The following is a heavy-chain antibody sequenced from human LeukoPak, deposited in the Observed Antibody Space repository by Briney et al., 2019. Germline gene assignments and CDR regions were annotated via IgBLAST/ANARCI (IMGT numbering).Heavy chain of an antibody. CDR3: AKGRGDYYHYMDV. J-gene: IGHJ6*03. CDR1: GFTFSSYG. Sequence: GGSLRLSCAASGFTFSSYGMHWVRQAQGKGLEWVAFIRYDGSNKYYADSVKGRFTISRDNSKNTLYLQMNSLRVEDTAVYYCAKGRGDYYHYMDVWGKGTTVTV. V-gene: IGHV3-30*02. CDR2: IRYDGSNK.